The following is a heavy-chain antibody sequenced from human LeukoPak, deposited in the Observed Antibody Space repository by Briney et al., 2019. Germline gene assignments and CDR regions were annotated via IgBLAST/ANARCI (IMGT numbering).Heavy chain of an antibody. Sequence: ASVKVSCKASGYTFTSYGISWVRQAPGQGLEWMGWISAYNGNTNYAQKLQSRVTMTTDTSTSTAYMELRSLRSDDTAVYYCARSVVYDFWSGYTGLYYYMDVWGKGTTVTVSS. D-gene: IGHD3-3*01. CDR2: ISAYNGNT. CDR1: GYTFTSYG. V-gene: IGHV1-18*01. CDR3: ARSVVYDFWSGYTGLYYYMDV. J-gene: IGHJ6*03.